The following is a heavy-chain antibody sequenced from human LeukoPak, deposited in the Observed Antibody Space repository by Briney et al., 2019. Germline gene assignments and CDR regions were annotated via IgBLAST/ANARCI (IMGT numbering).Heavy chain of an antibody. Sequence: PGGSLRLSCAASGFSFSSYGMQWVRQAPGKGLEWVAFIRYDGSKKYYADSVKGRFTISRDNSKNTLYLQMNSLRAEDTAVYYCARVGATMTSFNGWFDSWGQGNLVTVSS. V-gene: IGHV3-30*02. D-gene: IGHD4-17*01. CDR3: ARVGATMTSFNGWFDS. CDR2: IRYDGSKK. J-gene: IGHJ5*01. CDR1: GFSFSSYG.